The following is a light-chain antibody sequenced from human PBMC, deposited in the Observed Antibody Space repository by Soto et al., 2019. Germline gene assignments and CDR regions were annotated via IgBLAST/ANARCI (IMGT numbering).Light chain of an antibody. CDR1: SFNIGNNY. CDR2: DNN. V-gene: IGLV1-51*01. Sequence: QSVLTQSPSVSAAPGQKVTISCSRSSFNIGNNYVSWYQQLPGTAPKLLIYDNNKRPSGIPDRFSGSKSGTSGTLDITGLQTGDEADYYCATWDGSLPGEVFGGGTKVTV. CDR3: ATWDGSLPGEV. J-gene: IGLJ2*01.